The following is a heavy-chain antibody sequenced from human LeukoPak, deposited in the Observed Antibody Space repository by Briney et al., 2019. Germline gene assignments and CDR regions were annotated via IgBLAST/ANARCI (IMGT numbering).Heavy chain of an antibody. CDR1: GGSISGYH. V-gene: IGHV4-34*01. D-gene: IGHD6-6*01. Sequence: PSETLSLTCAVHGGSISGYHWSWIRQPPGKGLEWIGEINHSGSTNYNPSLKSRGTLSVDTSKNQVSLQLKSVTAADTAVYYCARDKATAARYGLDVWAKGPRSPCP. CDR2: INHSGST. CDR3: ARDKATAARYGLDV. J-gene: IGHJ6*02.